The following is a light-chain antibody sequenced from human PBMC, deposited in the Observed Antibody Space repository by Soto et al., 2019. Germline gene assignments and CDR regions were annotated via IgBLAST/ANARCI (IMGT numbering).Light chain of an antibody. J-gene: IGKJ1*01. CDR2: KAS. V-gene: IGKV1-5*03. CDR1: QSISSY. Sequence: DIQVTQSPSSLSASVGARVTITCRASQSISSYLNWYQQKPGKAPKLLIYKASTLKSGVPSRFSGSGSGTEFTLTISSLQPDDFATYYCQHYNSYSEAFGQGTKVDI. CDR3: QHYNSYSEA.